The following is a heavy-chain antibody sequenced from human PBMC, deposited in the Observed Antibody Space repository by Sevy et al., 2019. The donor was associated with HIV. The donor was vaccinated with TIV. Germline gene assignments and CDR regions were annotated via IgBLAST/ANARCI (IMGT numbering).Heavy chain of an antibody. D-gene: IGHD2-15*01. Sequence: GGSLRLSCAASGFSFAWYWMSWVRQTPEKGLEWVANIKQDGSQKYYVDSVKGRFTISRDNAKNSLYLQMNSLRAEDTAVYYCARGGWHSGYWGQGTLVTVSS. CDR1: GFSFAWYW. V-gene: IGHV3-7*01. CDR2: IKQDGSQK. J-gene: IGHJ4*02. CDR3: ARGGWHSGY.